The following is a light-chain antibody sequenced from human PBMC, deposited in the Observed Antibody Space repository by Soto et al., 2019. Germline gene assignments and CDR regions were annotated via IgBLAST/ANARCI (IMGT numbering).Light chain of an antibody. Sequence: DIQMTQFPSTLSAFVGDRVTITCRASQSISTSLAWYQQKPGKASKLLIYLASSLESGVPARFSGSGSATEFTLSISSLQPDDFATYYCQQYHSYSRTFGQGTKVEIK. CDR1: QSISTS. CDR3: QQYHSYSRT. V-gene: IGKV1-5*03. J-gene: IGKJ1*01. CDR2: LAS.